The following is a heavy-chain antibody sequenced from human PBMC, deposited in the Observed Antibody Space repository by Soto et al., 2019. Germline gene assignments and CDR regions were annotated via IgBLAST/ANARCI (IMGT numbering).Heavy chain of an antibody. CDR1: GGTFSSYA. V-gene: IGHV1-69*13. Sequence: SVKVSCKASGGTFSSYAISWVRQAPGQGLEWMGGIIPIFGTANYAQKFQGRVTITADESTSTAYMELSSLRSEDTAVYYCAGKLDPGRSVDYWGQGTLVTVSS. CDR3: AGKLDPGRSVDY. J-gene: IGHJ4*02. D-gene: IGHD1-1*01. CDR2: IIPIFGTA.